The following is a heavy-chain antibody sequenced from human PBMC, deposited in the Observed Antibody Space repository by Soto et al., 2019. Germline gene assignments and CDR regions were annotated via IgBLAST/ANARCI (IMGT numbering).Heavy chain of an antibody. V-gene: IGHV2-70*17. Sequence: GSGPTLVNPTETLTLTCSFSGFSLNTRGVCMSWIRQTPGKALEWLARIDWEDDKFYKTSLRTRLTVSRDTSKNRVVLTMTNMDPVDTGTYFCARTTGRDTNWMKPFDFWGPGTLVTVSS. J-gene: IGHJ4*02. CDR3: ARTTGRDTNWMKPFDF. CDR2: IDWEDDK. D-gene: IGHD1-1*01. CDR1: GFSLNTRGVC.